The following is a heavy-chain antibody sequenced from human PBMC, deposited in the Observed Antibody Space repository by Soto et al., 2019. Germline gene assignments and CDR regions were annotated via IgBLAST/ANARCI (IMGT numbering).Heavy chain of an antibody. CDR1: GYTFTSYG. CDR2: ISAYNGNT. D-gene: IGHD2-2*02. J-gene: IGHJ6*02. V-gene: IGHV1-18*04. Sequence: GASVKVSCKASGYTFTSYGISWVRQAPGQGLEWMGWISAYNGNTNYAQKLQGRVTMTTDTSTSTAYMELRSLRSDDTAVYYCARGRVDCISTSCYMGYYGIDVWGQGTTVTASS. CDR3: ARGRVDCISTSCYMGYYGIDV.